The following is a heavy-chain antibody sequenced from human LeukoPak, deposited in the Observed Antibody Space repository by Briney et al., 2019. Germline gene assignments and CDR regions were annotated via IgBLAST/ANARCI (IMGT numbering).Heavy chain of an antibody. CDR3: ARGTTMVRGVIS. D-gene: IGHD3-10*01. CDR1: GYTFTSYD. V-gene: IGHV1-8*01. CDR2: MNPNSGNT. Sequence: ASVKVSCKASGYTFTSYDINWVRQATGQGLEWMGWMNPNSGNTGYAQKFQGRVTMTRNTSISTAYMELSSLRSEDTVVYYCARGTTMVRGVISWGQGTLVTVSS. J-gene: IGHJ4*02.